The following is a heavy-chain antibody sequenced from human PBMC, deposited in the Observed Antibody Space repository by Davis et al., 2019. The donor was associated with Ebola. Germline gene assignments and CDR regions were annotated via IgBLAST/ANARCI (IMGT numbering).Heavy chain of an antibody. CDR1: GFTFSSYA. Sequence: PGGSLRLSCAASGFTFSSYAMSWVRQAPGKGLEWVSAISGSGGSTYYADSVKGRFTISRDDSKNTAYLQMNSLKTEDTAVYYCTTGMTATGPWGQGTLVTVSS. D-gene: IGHD2-21*02. J-gene: IGHJ5*02. CDR2: ISGSGGST. CDR3: TTGMTATGP. V-gene: IGHV3-23*01.